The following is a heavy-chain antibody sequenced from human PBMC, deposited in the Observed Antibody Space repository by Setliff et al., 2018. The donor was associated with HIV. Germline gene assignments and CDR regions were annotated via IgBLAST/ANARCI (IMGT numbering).Heavy chain of an antibody. J-gene: IGHJ4*02. CDR3: ARGALLAVFDFDH. D-gene: IGHD3-10*01. V-gene: IGHV1-46*01. Sequence: ASVKVSCKASGYTVTKYGISWVRQAPGQGLEWMGIINPSDGSRRYAQKFQDRLTMTRDTTTTTVYMELSSLRSEDTAVYYCARGALLAVFDFDHWGQGTQVTVSS. CDR1: GYTVTKYG. CDR2: INPSDGSR.